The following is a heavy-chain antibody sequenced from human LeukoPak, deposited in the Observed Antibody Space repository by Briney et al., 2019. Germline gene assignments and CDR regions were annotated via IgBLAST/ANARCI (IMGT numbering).Heavy chain of an antibody. CDR2: IYYNASA. Sequence: KPSETLSLTCTVSGGSTSYYSWSWIRQPPEKRVEWIGNIYYNASANHNPSLKSRVTISRDTSKNQFSLKLTSVTTADTAVYYCARAGGVKTAALDLDYWGQGTLVTVSS. J-gene: IGHJ4*02. CDR1: GGSTSYYS. CDR3: ARAGGVKTAALDLDY. V-gene: IGHV4-59*12. D-gene: IGHD6-25*01.